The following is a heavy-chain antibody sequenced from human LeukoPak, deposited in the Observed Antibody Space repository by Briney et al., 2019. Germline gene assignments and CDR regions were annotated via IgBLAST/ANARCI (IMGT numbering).Heavy chain of an antibody. V-gene: IGHV4-39*01. Sequence: PSETLSLTCTVSGGSISINSYYWAWIRQPPGKGLEWIGSIYYSGSTYYNPSLKSRVTISVDTSKNQFSLKLSSVTAADTAVYYCARPGVAAAGTPVVWFDPWGQGTLVTVSS. D-gene: IGHD6-13*01. J-gene: IGHJ5*02. CDR1: GGSISINSYY. CDR3: ARPGVAAAGTPVVWFDP. CDR2: IYYSGST.